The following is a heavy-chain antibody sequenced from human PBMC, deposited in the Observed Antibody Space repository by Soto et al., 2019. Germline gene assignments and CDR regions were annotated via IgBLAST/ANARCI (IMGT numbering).Heavy chain of an antibody. CDR1: GYTFTSYG. CDR2: NSAHNGNT. J-gene: IGHJ4*02. CDR3: ARGSNGDY. D-gene: IGHD4-4*01. Sequence: QVHLVQSGAEVKKPGASVKVSCKASGYTFTSYGITWVRQAPGHGLEWMGWNSAHNGNTDYAQKIQGRGIVAGDTSARAATLEPRSPISDDTAVYYGARGSNGDYWGQGALVTASP. V-gene: IGHV1-18*01.